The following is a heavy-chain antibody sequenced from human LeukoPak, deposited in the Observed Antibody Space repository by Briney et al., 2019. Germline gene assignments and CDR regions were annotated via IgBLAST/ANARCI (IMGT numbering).Heavy chain of an antibody. CDR3: ARDWELRYSQGGLDN. CDR1: GYSLIVYY. V-gene: IGHV1-2*02. CDR2: INPRTGVT. D-gene: IGHD3-10*01. J-gene: IGHJ4*02. Sequence: ASVRVSCKASGYSLIVYYIHWVRQAPGQGLEWMGWINPRTGVTNYAPQFQGRLTMARDTSTSTAFMELNRLTSDDTAVYFCARDWELRYSQGGLDNWGQGTLVTVSS.